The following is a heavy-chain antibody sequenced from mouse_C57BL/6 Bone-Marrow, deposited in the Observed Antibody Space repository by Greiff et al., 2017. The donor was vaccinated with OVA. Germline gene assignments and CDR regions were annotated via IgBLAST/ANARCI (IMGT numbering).Heavy chain of an antibody. CDR3: ARGYGSSYGFAY. J-gene: IGHJ3*01. CDR1: GFTFSDYY. Sequence: EVKLMESGGGLVQPGGSLKLSCAASGFTFSDYYMYWVRQTPEKRLEWVAYISNGGGSTYYPDTVKGRFTISRDNAKNTLYLQMSRLKSETTAMYYCARGYGSSYGFAYWGQGTLVTVSA. CDR2: ISNGGGST. D-gene: IGHD1-1*01. V-gene: IGHV5-12*01.